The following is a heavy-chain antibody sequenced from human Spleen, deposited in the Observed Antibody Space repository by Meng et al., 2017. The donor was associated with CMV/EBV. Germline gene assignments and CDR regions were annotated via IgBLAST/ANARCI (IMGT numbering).Heavy chain of an antibody. CDR3: AKDCGSYSYYYYGMDV. V-gene: IGHV3-30-3*01. D-gene: IGHD1-26*01. CDR1: GFTFGSYA. J-gene: IGHJ6*02. Sequence: GESLKISCAASGFTFGSYAMHWVRQAPGKGLEWVALISYDGSNKYYADSVNGRFTISRDNSKNTLFLQMNSLTTEDTAVYYCAKDCGSYSYYYYGMDVWGQGTTVTVSS. CDR2: ISYDGSNK.